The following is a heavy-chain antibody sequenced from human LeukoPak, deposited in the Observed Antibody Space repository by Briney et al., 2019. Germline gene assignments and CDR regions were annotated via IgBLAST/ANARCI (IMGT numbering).Heavy chain of an antibody. V-gene: IGHV1-69*05. J-gene: IGHJ6*03. Sequence: ASVKVSCKASGGTFSSYAISWVRQATGQGLEWMGGIIPIFGTANYAQKFQGRVTITTDESTSTAYMELSSLRSEDTAVYYCARGTRQLVRGGYYYYYMDVWGKGTTVTVSS. CDR2: IIPIFGTA. CDR3: ARGTRQLVRGGYYYYYMDV. CDR1: GGTFSSYA. D-gene: IGHD6-13*01.